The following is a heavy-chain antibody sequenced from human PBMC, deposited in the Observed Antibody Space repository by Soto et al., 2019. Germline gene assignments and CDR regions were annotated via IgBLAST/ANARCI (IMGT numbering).Heavy chain of an antibody. CDR1: GYSFTSYW. D-gene: IGHD3-3*01. J-gene: IGHJ6*02. V-gene: IGHV5-10-1*01. CDR3: ATRDYDFWRSSYYGMDV. CDR2: IDPSDSYT. Sequence: GESLKISCKGSGYSFTSYWISWVRQMPGKGLEWMGRIDPSDSYTNYSPSFQGHVTISADKSISTAYLQWSSLKASDTAMYYCATRDYDFWRSSYYGMDVWGQGTTATVSS.